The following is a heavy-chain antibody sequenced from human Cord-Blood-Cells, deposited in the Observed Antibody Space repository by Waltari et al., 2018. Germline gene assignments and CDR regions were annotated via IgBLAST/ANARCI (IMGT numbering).Heavy chain of an antibody. Sequence: QLQLQESGPGLVKPSETLSLTCTVSGGSISSSSYYWGWIRQPPGKGLEWIGSIYYSGGSYSNPSLRSRVTISVDTSKNQFSLKLSSVTAADTAVYYCARVDSSGYYYFAFDIWGQGTMVTVSS. CDR1: GGSISSSSYY. CDR2: IYYSGGS. V-gene: IGHV4-39*01. J-gene: IGHJ3*02. CDR3: ARVDSSGYYYFAFDI. D-gene: IGHD3-22*01.